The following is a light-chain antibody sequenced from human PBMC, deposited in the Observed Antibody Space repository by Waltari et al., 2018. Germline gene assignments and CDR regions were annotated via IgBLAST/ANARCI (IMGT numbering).Light chain of an antibody. CDR1: QDLQNF. V-gene: IGKV1-NL1*01. Sequence: DIQMTQSPSSLSASVGDRITITCRASQDLQNFLVWYQHKPGEAPKLLLHGTSRLESGVPFRFSGSGSGMEYTLTISSLQPEDFATYSCQQYYLNPWTFGPGTKVEMK. J-gene: IGKJ1*01. CDR3: QQYYLNPWT. CDR2: GTS.